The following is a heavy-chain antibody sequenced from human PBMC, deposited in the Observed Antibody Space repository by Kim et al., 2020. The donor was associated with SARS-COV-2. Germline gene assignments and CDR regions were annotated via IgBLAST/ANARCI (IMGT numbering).Heavy chain of an antibody. V-gene: IGHV1-18*01. Sequence: QKRQGRVTMTTDTSTSTAYMELRSLRSDDTAVYYCARASGAAAGHYADYWGQGTLVTVSS. J-gene: IGHJ4*02. D-gene: IGHD6-13*01. CDR3: ARASGAAAGHYADY.